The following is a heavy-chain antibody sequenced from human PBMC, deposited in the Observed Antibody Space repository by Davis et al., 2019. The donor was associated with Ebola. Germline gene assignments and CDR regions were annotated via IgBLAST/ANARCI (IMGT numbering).Heavy chain of an antibody. D-gene: IGHD1-26*01. V-gene: IGHV4-34*01. J-gene: IGHJ6*02. CDR1: GGSFSGYY. CDR2: INHSGST. Sequence: SETLSLTCAVYGGSFSGYYWSWIRQPPGKGLEWIGEINHSGSTNYNPSLKSRLIISIDTSKNQFSLQLNSVTAADTAVYYCAKAYSGSHLLGTRSYYYGMDVWGQGTTVTVSS. CDR3: AKAYSGSHLLGTRSYYYGMDV.